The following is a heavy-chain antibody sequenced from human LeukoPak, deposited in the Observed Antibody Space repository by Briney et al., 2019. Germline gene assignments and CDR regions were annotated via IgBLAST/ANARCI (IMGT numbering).Heavy chain of an antibody. CDR2: INPNSGGT. V-gene: IGHV1-2*02. CDR1: GYTFTSYD. J-gene: IGHJ5*02. Sequence: GASVKVSCKASGYTFTSYDINWVRQATGQGLEWMGWINPNSGGTNYAQKFQGRVTMTRDTSISTAYMELSRLRSDDTAVYYCARDTGYSSGWRGNWFDPWGQGTLVTVSS. D-gene: IGHD6-19*01. CDR3: ARDTGYSSGWRGNWFDP.